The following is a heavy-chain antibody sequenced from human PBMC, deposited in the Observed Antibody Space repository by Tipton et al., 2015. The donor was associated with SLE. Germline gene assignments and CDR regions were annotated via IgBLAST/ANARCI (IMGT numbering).Heavy chain of an antibody. CDR3: ARGTPFMEWERNWFDP. CDR1: GGSIRTYY. V-gene: IGHV4-59*01. CDR2: MYHSGIT. D-gene: IGHD1-26*01. J-gene: IGHJ5*02. Sequence: TLSLTCSVSGGSIRTYYWSWIRQPPGKGLEWIGYMYHSGITNYNPSLYSRVTISVDTSKNQFSLKMNSVTAADTAVYYCARGTPFMEWERNWFDPWGQGTLVTVSS.